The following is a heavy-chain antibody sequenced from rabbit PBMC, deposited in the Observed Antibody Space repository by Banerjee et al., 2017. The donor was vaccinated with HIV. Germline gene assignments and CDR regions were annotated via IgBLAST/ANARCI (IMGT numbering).Heavy chain of an antibody. V-gene: IGHV1S45*01. CDR2: IYGGSSGST. J-gene: IGHJ4*01. CDR1: GFSFSSSYY. Sequence: EQLEESGGDLVKPEGSLTLTCTASGFSFSSSYYMCWVRQAPGKGPEWIACIYGGSSGSTYYASWAKGRFTISKTSSTTVTLQMTSLTAADTASYFCARDLAGVIGWNFNLWGPGTLVTVS. CDR3: ARDLAGVIGWNFNL. D-gene: IGHD4-1*01.